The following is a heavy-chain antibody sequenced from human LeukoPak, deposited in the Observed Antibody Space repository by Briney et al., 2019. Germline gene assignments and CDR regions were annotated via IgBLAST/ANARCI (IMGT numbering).Heavy chain of an antibody. CDR1: GFTFSDYS. J-gene: IGHJ4*02. CDR3: ARDHRYAFDN. D-gene: IGHD5-12*01. V-gene: IGHV3-48*04. Sequence: PGGSLRLSCAASGFTFSDYSMNWVRQAPGKGLEWFSYVGISSGNTKYADSVKGRFTISGDSAKNSVFLLMNNLRVDDTAVYYCARDHRYAFDNWGQGTLVTVSS. CDR2: VGISSGNT.